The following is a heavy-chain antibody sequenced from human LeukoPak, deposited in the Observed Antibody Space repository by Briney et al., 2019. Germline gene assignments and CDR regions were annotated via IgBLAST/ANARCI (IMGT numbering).Heavy chain of an antibody. CDR1: GFTFSNYA. V-gene: IGHV3-23*01. CDR2: LIGSSGAT. CDR3: AKGAYDYIEIAYFDY. J-gene: IGHJ4*02. Sequence: GGSLRLSCAASGFTFSNYAMNWVRQAPGKGLEWVAVLIGSSGATDYADSVKGRFTISRDNSKNTLFLQMNSLRAEDTAIYYCAKGAYDYIEIAYFDYWGQGALVTVS. D-gene: IGHD5-12*01.